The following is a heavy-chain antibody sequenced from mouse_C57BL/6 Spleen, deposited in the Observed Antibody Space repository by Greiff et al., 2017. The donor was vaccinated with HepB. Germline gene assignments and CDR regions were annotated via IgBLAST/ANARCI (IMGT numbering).Heavy chain of an antibody. CDR1: GFTFSSYA. CDR2: ISDGGSYT. J-gene: IGHJ1*03. CDR3: ARDNYGSSPYWYFDV. D-gene: IGHD1-1*01. Sequence: EVMLVDSGGGLVKPGGSLKLSCAASGFTFSSYAMSWVRQTPEKRLEWVATISDGGSYTYYPDNVKGRFTISRDNAKNNLYLQMSHLKSEDTAMYYCARDNYGSSPYWYFDVWGTGTTVTVSS. V-gene: IGHV5-4*01.